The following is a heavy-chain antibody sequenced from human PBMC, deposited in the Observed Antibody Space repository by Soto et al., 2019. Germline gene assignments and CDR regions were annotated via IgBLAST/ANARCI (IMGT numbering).Heavy chain of an antibody. Sequence: PWETLSLTCTVSGGSISGYYWSWIRQPPGKGLEWIGNVYYSGGAKYNPSVKRRVSISVDTSKNQFSLNLSSVTAADTAVYYCTRDGDGRMTTNPYYYYGMDVWGPGITVPVSS. CDR1: GGSISGYY. CDR3: TRDGDGRMTTNPYYYYGMDV. CDR2: VYYSGGA. D-gene: IGHD2-21*02. V-gene: IGHV4-59*01. J-gene: IGHJ6*02.